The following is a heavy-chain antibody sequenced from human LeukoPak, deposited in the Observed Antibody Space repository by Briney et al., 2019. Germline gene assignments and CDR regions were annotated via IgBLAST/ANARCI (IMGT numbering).Heavy chain of an antibody. Sequence: SETPSLTCADSGGSFCVYYWSWIRQPPRKGLEWIWEINHSVSTNYTPSLKCRVTISVATYKNQFSLRLSSVTAAYTAVYYCARGREGPYWTFDIWGQGTMVTVSS. CDR1: GGSFCVYY. CDR2: INHSVST. CDR3: ARGREGPYWTFDI. J-gene: IGHJ3*02. D-gene: IGHD2-15*01. V-gene: IGHV4-34*01.